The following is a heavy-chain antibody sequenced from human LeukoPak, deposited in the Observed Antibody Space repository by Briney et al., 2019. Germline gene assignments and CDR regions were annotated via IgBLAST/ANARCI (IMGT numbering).Heavy chain of an antibody. D-gene: IGHD4-17*01. Sequence: SSETLSLTCTVSGYSISSGYYWGWIRQPPGKGLEWIGSIYHSGSTYYNPSLKSRVTISVDTSKNQFSLKLSSVTAADTAVYYCARVGGDGDPFDYWGQGTLVTVSS. V-gene: IGHV4-38-2*02. CDR3: ARVGGDGDPFDY. CDR1: GYSISSGYY. CDR2: IYHSGST. J-gene: IGHJ4*02.